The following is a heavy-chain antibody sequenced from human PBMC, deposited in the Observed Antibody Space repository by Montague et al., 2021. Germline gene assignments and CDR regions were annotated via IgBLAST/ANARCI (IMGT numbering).Heavy chain of an antibody. J-gene: IGHJ4*02. CDR2: ISHTGST. D-gene: IGHD6-19*01. CDR1: GGSLSGYI. V-gene: IGHV4-34*01. Sequence: SLTCAVYGGSLSGYIWNWIRQPPGRDLEWIGQISHTGSTSYNPSLKSRVTMSVDTSENHVSLRLSSVTAADTAVYYCTRGEVAVTGIDYWGLGALVTVSS. CDR3: TRGEVAVTGIDY.